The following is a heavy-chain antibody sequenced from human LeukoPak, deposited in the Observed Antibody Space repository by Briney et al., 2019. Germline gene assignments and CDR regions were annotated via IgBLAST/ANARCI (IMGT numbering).Heavy chain of an antibody. CDR3: ARAFAQAVAGTAWFDP. Sequence: SQTLSLTCAISGDSVSSNSAAWNWIRQSPSRGLEWLGRTYYRSKWYNDYAVSVKSRITINPDTSKNQFSLQLNSVTPEDTAVYYCARAFAQAVAGTAWFDPWGQGTLVTVSS. CDR2: TYYRSKWYN. D-gene: IGHD6-19*01. CDR1: GDSVSSNSAA. J-gene: IGHJ5*02. V-gene: IGHV6-1*01.